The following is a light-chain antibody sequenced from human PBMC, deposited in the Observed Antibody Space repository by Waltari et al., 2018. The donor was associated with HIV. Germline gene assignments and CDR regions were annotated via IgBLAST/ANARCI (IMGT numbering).Light chain of an antibody. Sequence: SSELTQDPAVSVALGRTVSITCQGDGLRSYYASWYQQKPGQAPILVIYGKNNRPSGIPDRFSGSNSGNTASLTITGAQAEDEADYYCNLRDNSGNYVVFGGGTRLTVL. CDR3: NLRDNSGNYVV. V-gene: IGLV3-19*01. CDR1: GLRSYY. CDR2: GKN. J-gene: IGLJ2*01.